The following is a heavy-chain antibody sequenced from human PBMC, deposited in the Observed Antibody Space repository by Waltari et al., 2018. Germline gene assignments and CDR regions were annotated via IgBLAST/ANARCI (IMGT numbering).Heavy chain of an antibody. CDR2: INPKSGDI. Sequence: QAQLVQSGAEVRKPGASVKVPCTASGYCLSANYIPWVRQAPGQGLEWMGWINPKSGDIKSAQKFQGRVTMARDTSIGTVYMDLSSLRSDDTALYYCARDRAHSGRYPDAFDIWGQGTMVTVSS. D-gene: IGHD1-26*01. CDR1: GYCLSANY. J-gene: IGHJ3*02. CDR3: ARDRAHSGRYPDAFDI. V-gene: IGHV1-2*02.